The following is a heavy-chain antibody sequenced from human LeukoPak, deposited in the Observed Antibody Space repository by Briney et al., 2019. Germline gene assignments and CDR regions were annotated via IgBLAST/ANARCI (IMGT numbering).Heavy chain of an antibody. D-gene: IGHD3-3*01. CDR2: ISGSGGYT. CDR3: ARVLSGSHYNYYGMDV. CDR1: GFTFSSYA. J-gene: IGHJ6*02. V-gene: IGHV3-23*01. Sequence: GGSLRLSCAASGFTFSSYAMSWVRQAPGKGLEWVSAISGSGGYTYYADSVKGRFTISRDNSKNTLFLRMNSPRAEDTAVYYCARVLSGSHYNYYGMDVWGQGTTVTVSS.